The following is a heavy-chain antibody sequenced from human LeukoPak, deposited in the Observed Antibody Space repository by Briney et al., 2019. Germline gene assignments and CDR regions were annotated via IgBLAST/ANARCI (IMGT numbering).Heavy chain of an antibody. J-gene: IGHJ4*02. CDR1: GFSLSTSGVG. CDR3: ARSRAWRGITMVREAFDY. Sequence: SGPTLVNPTQTLTLTCTFSGFSLSTSGVGVGWIRQPPGKALEWLALIYWDDGKRYSPSLKSRLTITKDTSKNQVVLTMTNMDPVDIATYYCARSRAWRGITMVREAFDYWGQGTLVTVSS. V-gene: IGHV2-5*02. CDR2: IYWDDGK. D-gene: IGHD3-10*01.